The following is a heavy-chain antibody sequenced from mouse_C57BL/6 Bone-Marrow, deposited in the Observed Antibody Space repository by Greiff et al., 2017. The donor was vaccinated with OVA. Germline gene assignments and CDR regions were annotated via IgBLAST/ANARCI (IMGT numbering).Heavy chain of an antibody. J-gene: IGHJ3*01. D-gene: IGHD2-3*01. CDR3: ARDGYYFAWFAY. CDR1: GYTFTSYG. V-gene: IGHV1-81*01. CDR2: IYPRSGNT. Sequence: QVQLKQSGAELARPGASVKLSCKASGYTFTSYGISWVKQRTGQGLEWIGEIYPRSGNTYYNEKFKGKATLTADKSSSTAYMELRSLTSEDSAVYFCARDGYYFAWFAYWGQGTLVTVSA.